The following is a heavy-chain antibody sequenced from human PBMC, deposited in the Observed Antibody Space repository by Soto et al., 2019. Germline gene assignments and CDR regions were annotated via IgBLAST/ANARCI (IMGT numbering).Heavy chain of an antibody. J-gene: IGHJ6*02. Sequence: RASVKVSCKASGGTFSSYAISWVRQARGQGLEWMGGIIPIFGTANYAQKFQGRVTITADKSTSTAYMELSSLRSEDTAVYYCARESQVEDIVVVPAAINYYYGMDVWGQGTTVTVSS. CDR1: GGTFSSYA. CDR3: ARESQVEDIVVVPAAINYYYGMDV. V-gene: IGHV1-69*06. D-gene: IGHD2-2*01. CDR2: IIPIFGTA.